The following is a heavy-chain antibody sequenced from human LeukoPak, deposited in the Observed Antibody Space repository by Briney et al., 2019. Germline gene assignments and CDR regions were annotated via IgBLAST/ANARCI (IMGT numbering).Heavy chain of an antibody. J-gene: IGHJ6*03. D-gene: IGHD3-10*01. Sequence: NSSETLSLTCAVYGGSFSGYYWSWIRQPPGKGLEWIGDINHSGSANYNPSLKSRVTISVDTSKNQFSLKLSSVTAADTAVYYCARLTKNDSGSFRFGKKKRVYMDVWGKGTTVTISS. CDR3: ARLTKNDSGSFRFGKKKRVYMDV. CDR1: GGSFSGYY. CDR2: INHSGSA. V-gene: IGHV4-34*01.